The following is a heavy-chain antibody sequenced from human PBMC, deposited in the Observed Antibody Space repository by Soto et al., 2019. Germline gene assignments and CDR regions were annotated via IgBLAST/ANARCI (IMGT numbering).Heavy chain of an antibody. Sequence: ASVKVSCKASGYTFTSYGISWVRQAPGQGLEWMGWISAYNGNTNYAQKLQGRVTMTTDTSTSTAYMELRSLRSDDTAVYYCTRRVLAAAGTNWFDPWGQGTLVTVSS. V-gene: IGHV1-18*01. CDR2: ISAYNGNT. J-gene: IGHJ5*02. CDR3: TRRVLAAAGTNWFDP. CDR1: GYTFTSYG. D-gene: IGHD6-13*01.